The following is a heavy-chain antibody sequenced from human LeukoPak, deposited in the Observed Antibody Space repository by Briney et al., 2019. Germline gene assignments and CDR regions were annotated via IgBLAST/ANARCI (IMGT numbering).Heavy chain of an antibody. D-gene: IGHD6-19*01. CDR2: FDPEDGET. J-gene: IGHJ4*02. CDR3: ATVATYFSSGWYYFDY. V-gene: IGHV1-24*01. CDR1: GYTLTELS. Sequence: SVKVSCKVSGYTLTELSMHWVRQAPGKGLEWMGGFDPEDGETIYAQKFQGRVTMTEDTSTDTAYMELSSLRSEDTAVYYCATVATYFSSGWYYFDYWGQGTLVTVSS.